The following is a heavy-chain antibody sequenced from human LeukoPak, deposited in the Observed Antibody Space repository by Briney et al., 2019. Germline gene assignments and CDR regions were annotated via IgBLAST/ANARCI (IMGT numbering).Heavy chain of an antibody. J-gene: IGHJ5*02. V-gene: IGHV4-34*01. CDR1: RGSFSGYY. CDR2: INHSGST. D-gene: IGHD2-2*01. CDR3: ARGLVVPAAILIGWFDP. Sequence: SETLSLTCAVYRGSFSGYYWSWIRQPPGKGLEWIGEINHSGSTNYNPSLKSRVTTSVDTSKNQFSLKLSSVTAADTAVYYCARGLVVPAAILIGWFDPWGQGTLVTVSS.